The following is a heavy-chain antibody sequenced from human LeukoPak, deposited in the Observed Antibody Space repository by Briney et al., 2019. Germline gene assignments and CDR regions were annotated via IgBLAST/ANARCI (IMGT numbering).Heavy chain of an antibody. CDR3: ARDRSSNSWSEYFQD. J-gene: IGHJ1*01. V-gene: IGHV3-7*01. D-gene: IGHD2-2*01. Sequence: PGGALRLSCAAAGFTFSSYWMNWVRQAPGKGLEWVANISQDGSERYYMDSVKGGFTISRDNAKNSLYLEMDSLRAEDTAVYYCARDRSSNSWSEYFQDWGQGTLVTVSS. CDR1: GFTFSSYW. CDR2: ISQDGSER.